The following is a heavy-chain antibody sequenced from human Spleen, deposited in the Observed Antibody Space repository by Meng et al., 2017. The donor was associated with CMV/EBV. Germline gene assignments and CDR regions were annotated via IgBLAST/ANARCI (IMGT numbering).Heavy chain of an antibody. V-gene: IGHV3-74*01. J-gene: IGHJ3*02. D-gene: IGHD3-22*01. CDR1: GFTFSSYW. CDR2: INSDGSST. CDR3: AKDHGYYDLERVLDI. Sequence: GESLKISCAASGFTFSSYWMHWVRQAPGKGLVWVSRINSDGSSTSYADSVKGRFTISRDNSKNTLYLQMNSLRAEDTAVYYCAKDHGYYDLERVLDIWGQGTMVTVSS.